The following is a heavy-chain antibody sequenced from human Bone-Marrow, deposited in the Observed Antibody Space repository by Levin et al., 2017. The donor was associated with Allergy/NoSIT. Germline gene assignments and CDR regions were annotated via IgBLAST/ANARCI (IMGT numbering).Heavy chain of an antibody. CDR2: ISGSGGST. CDR3: AKDAWEWFREYHDAFDI. D-gene: IGHD3-10*01. J-gene: IGHJ3*02. Sequence: QAGGSLRLSCAASGFTFSSYAMSWVRQAPGKGLEWVSAISGSGGSTYYADSVKGRFTISRDNSKNTLYLQMNSLRAEDTAVYYCAKDAWEWFREYHDAFDIWGQGTMVTVSS. CDR1: GFTFSSYA. V-gene: IGHV3-23*01.